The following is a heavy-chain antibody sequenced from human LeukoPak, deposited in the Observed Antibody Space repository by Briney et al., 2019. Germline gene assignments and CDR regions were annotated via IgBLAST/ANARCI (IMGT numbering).Heavy chain of an antibody. D-gene: IGHD5-12*01. Sequence: ASVRVSCRASGYTFTVYYMHWVRQAPGQGLEWMGWINPNSGGTNYAQKFQGRVTMTRDTSISTAYMELSRLRSDDTAVYYCAREGASGIAALWLRFFDYWGQGTLVTVSS. CDR2: INPNSGGT. CDR3: AREGASGIAALWLRFFDY. J-gene: IGHJ4*02. V-gene: IGHV1-2*02. CDR1: GYTFTVYY.